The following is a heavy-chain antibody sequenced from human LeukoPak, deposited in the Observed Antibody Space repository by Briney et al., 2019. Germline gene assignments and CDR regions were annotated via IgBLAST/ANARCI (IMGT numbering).Heavy chain of an antibody. CDR2: INPNSGGT. J-gene: IGHJ4*02. CDR3: ARADYYSSGWYGAFSRYFDY. D-gene: IGHD6-19*01. Sequence: ASVEVSCKASGYTFTAYYLHWVRQAPGQGLEWMGWINPNSGGTNFAQKLQGRVPMTTDTSTSTGYMERRSLRSDDTAVYYCARADYYSSGWYGAFSRYFDYWGQGTLVTVSS. V-gene: IGHV1-2*02. CDR1: GYTFTAYY.